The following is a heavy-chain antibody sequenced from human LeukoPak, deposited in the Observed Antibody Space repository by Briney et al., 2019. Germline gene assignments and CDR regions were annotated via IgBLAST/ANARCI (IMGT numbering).Heavy chain of an antibody. Sequence: SETLSLTCTVSGGSISSYYWSRIRQPPGKGLEWIGYIYYSGSTNYSPSLKSRVTISVDTSKNQFSLKLSSVTAADTAVYYCARLADFWSGFGYWGQGTLVTVSS. V-gene: IGHV4-59*01. J-gene: IGHJ4*02. D-gene: IGHD3-3*01. CDR2: IYYSGST. CDR1: GGSISSYY. CDR3: ARLADFWSGFGY.